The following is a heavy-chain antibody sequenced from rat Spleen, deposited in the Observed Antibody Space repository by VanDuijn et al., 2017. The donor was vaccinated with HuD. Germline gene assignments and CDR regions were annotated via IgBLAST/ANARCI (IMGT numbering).Heavy chain of an antibody. D-gene: IGHD1-1*01. V-gene: IGHV5-7*01. Sequence: EVQLVESGGGLVQPGRSLKLSCAASGFTFSDFYMAWVRQAPTKGLEWVATISYDGSKTYYRDSVKGRFTISRDNAKSTLYLQMDSLRSEDTATYYCARHEDYSGLDYWGQGVMVTVSS. J-gene: IGHJ2*01. CDR3: ARHEDYSGLDY. CDR1: GFTFSDFY. CDR2: ISYDGSKT.